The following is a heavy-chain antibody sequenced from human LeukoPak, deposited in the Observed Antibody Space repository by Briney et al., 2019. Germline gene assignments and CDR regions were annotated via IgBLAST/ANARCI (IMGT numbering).Heavy chain of an antibody. Sequence: SVKVSCKASGYTSTGYYMHWVRQAPGQGLEWMGWINPDSGGTNYAQKFQGRVTMTRDTSISTAYMELSRLRSDDTAVYYCARPISGSYGGFDYWGQGTLVTVSS. D-gene: IGHD1-26*01. CDR1: GYTSTGYY. CDR2: INPDSGGT. CDR3: ARPISGSYGGFDY. J-gene: IGHJ4*02. V-gene: IGHV1-2*02.